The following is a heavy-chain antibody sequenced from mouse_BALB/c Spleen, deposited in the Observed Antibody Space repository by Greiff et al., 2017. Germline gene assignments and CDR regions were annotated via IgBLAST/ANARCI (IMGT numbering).Heavy chain of an antibody. J-gene: IGHJ3*01. V-gene: IGHV1S127*01. CDR1: GYTFTSYW. CDR3: TAGFAY. D-gene: IGHD3-3*01. CDR2: IDPSDSYT. Sequence: QVQLQQPGAELVKPGASVKMSCKASGYTFTSYWMHWVKQRPGQGLEWIGVIDPSDSYTSYNQKFKGKATLTVDTSSSTAYMQLSSLTSEDSAVYYCTAGFAYWGQGTLVTVSA.